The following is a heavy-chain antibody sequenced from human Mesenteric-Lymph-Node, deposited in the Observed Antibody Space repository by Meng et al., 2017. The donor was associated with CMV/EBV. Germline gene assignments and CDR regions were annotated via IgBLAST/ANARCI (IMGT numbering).Heavy chain of an antibody. J-gene: IGHJ4*02. CDR3: ARSPLITAMPSHFYDSSGYDHYFDH. CDR1: AYIFIGYY. Sequence: ASVKVSCKASAYIFIGYYMYWVRQGPGQGLEWMGWIDPNSGGTNYAQKFQDRVTMTRDTSISTAYMEVRSLRSDDTAVYYCARSPLITAMPSHFYDSSGYDHYFDHWGQGTLVTVSS. V-gene: IGHV1-2*02. D-gene: IGHD3-22*01. CDR2: IDPNSGGT.